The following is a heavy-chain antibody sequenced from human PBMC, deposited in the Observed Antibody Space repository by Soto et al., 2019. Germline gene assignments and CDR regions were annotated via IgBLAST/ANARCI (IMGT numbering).Heavy chain of an antibody. J-gene: IGHJ3*02. CDR1: GFTFSSYK. CDR3: AREQRWLQSHDAFDI. CDR2: ISSSGSTI. D-gene: IGHD5-12*01. Sequence: EVQLVESGGGLVQPGGSLRLSCAASGFTFSSYKMNWVRQAPGKGLEWVSYISSSGSTIYYADSVKGRFTISRDNAKNSLYLQMNSLRAEDTAVYYCAREQRWLQSHDAFDIWGQGTMVTVSS. V-gene: IGHV3-48*03.